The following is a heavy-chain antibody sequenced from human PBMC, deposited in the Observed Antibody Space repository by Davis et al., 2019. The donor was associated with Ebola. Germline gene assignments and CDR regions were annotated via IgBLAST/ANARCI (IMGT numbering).Heavy chain of an antibody. V-gene: IGHV3-11*01. CDR1: GFTFSDDY. Sequence: GGSLRLSCAASGFTFSDDYMSWIRQAPGKGLEWVSCISDSGDAIYYADSVKGRFTISRDNAKNSLYLQMNSLRAEDTAVYYCARDAMTATKLDYWGQGTLVTVSS. J-gene: IGHJ4*02. CDR3: ARDAMTATKLDY. CDR2: ISDSGDAI. D-gene: IGHD2-21*02.